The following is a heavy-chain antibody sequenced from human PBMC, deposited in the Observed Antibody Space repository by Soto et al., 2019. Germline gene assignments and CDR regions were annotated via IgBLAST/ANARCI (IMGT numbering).Heavy chain of an antibody. Sequence: GGSLRLSCAASGFTFSNYAMTWVRQAPGKGLQWVSTITSSGDSTYYADSVKGRFTISRDNSKNTLFLHMNSLRAEDTSLYYCAIAPSRFVVYGMDVWGQGTTVTVSS. J-gene: IGHJ6*02. CDR3: AIAPSRFVVYGMDV. V-gene: IGHV3-23*01. D-gene: IGHD3-3*01. CDR2: ITSSGDST. CDR1: GFTFSNYA.